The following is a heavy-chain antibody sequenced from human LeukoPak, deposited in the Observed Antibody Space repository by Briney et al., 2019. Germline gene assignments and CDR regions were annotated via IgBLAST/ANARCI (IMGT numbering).Heavy chain of an antibody. CDR2: IYWNDDK. CDR1: GFSLSTSGVG. J-gene: IGHJ4*02. V-gene: IGHV2-5*01. Sequence: SGPTLVNPTQTLTLTCTFSGFSLSTSGVGVGWIRQPPGKALEWLALIYWNDDKRYSPSLKSRLTITKDTSKNQVVLTMTNMDPVDTATYYCAHRLRYDFCSGYYFGYWGQGTLVTVSS. D-gene: IGHD3-3*01. CDR3: AHRLRYDFCSGYYFGY.